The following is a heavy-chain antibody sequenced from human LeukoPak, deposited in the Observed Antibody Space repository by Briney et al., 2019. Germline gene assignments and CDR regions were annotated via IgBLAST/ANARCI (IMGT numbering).Heavy chain of an antibody. V-gene: IGHV3-7*01. Sequence: SGGSLRLSCAASGFTFSSYWMSWVRQAPGKGLEWVANIEQDGSEKNYVDSVKGRFTISRDNAKNTLNLQMNSLRAEDTAVYYCARDKKSGESSEIDYWGQGTLVTVSS. CDR1: GFTFSSYW. J-gene: IGHJ4*02. CDR2: IEQDGSEK. CDR3: ARDKKSGESSEIDY. D-gene: IGHD3-10*01.